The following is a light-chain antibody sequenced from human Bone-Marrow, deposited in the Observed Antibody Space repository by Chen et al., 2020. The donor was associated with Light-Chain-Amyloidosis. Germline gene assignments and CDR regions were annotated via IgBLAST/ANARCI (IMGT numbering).Light chain of an antibody. CDR1: NIGSTS. CDR2: DDS. V-gene: IGLV3-21*02. Sequence: SHVLTQPSSVSVAPGQTATIACGGNNIGSTSVHWYQQTPGQAPLLVVYDDSDRPSGIPERLSGSNSRNTATLTISWVEAGDEADYYCQVWDRSSDRPVFGGGTKLTVL. J-gene: IGLJ3*02. CDR3: QVWDRSSDRPV.